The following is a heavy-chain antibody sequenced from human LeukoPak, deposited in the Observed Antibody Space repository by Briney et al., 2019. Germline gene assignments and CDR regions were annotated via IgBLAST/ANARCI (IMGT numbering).Heavy chain of an antibody. J-gene: IGHJ4*02. Sequence: SETLSLTCTVSGYSISSGYYWGWIRQPPGKGLEWIGSIYYSGSTYYNPSLESRVTISVDTSKNQFSLKLSSVTAADTAVYYCARVTVVGRLFDYWGQGTLVTVSS. CDR3: ARVTVVGRLFDY. V-gene: IGHV4-38-2*02. CDR1: GYSISSGYY. CDR2: IYYSGST.